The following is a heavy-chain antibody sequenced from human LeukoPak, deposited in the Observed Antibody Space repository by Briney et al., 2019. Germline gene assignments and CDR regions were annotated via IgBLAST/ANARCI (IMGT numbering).Heavy chain of an antibody. CDR1: GFTFSRYA. CDR2: TSFDGSGQ. D-gene: IGHD4-17*01. CDR3: ARGDYGDYNTYYFDY. Sequence: GGSLRLSCAASGFTFSRYALHWVRQTPGKGLEWVALTSFDGSGQYYADFVKGRFTISRDNSKNTLYLQMNSLRAEDTAVYYCARGDYGDYNTYYFDYWGQGTLVTVSS. V-gene: IGHV3-30-3*01. J-gene: IGHJ4*02.